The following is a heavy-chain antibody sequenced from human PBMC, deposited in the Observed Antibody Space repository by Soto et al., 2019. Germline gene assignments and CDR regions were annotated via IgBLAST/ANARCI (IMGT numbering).Heavy chain of an antibody. CDR2: INPNSGGT. J-gene: IGHJ4*02. CDR1: GYTNTVDY. D-gene: IGHD5-18*01. Sequence: GAPLKLSCKSAGYTNTVDYMDWLINTPGQGLEWMGGINPNSGGTNYAQKFQGRVTMTRDTSISTAYMELSRLRSDDTAVYYCATSNVDTARGTEFWGQGTLVTVSS. V-gene: IGHV1-2*02. CDR3: ATSNVDTARGTEF.